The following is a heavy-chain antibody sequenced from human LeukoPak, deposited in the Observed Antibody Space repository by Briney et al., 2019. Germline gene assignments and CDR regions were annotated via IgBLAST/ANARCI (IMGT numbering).Heavy chain of an antibody. J-gene: IGHJ4*02. CDR1: GFTVSSNY. V-gene: IGHV3-66*01. CDR3: AKKGQADDDGKPD. D-gene: IGHD1-1*01. CDR2: IYSGGSI. Sequence: PGGSLRLSCAASGFTVSSNYMSWVRQAPGKGLEWVSVIYSGGSIYYADSVKGRFTISRDNSKNTLYLQMNSLRAEDTAVYYCAKKGQADDDGKPDWGQGTLVTVSS.